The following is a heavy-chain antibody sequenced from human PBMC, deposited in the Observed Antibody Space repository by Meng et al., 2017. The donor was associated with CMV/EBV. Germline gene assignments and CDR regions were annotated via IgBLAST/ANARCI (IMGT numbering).Heavy chain of an antibody. D-gene: IGHD6-13*01. CDR1: GFTFSSYS. CDR2: ISSSSSYI. Sequence: GGSLRLSCAASGFTFSSYSMNWVRQAPGKGLEWVSSISSSSSYIYYADSVKGRFIISRDNAKNSLYLQMNSLRAEDTAVYYCARDRAAPGWFDPWGQGTLVTVSS. V-gene: IGHV3-21*01. CDR3: ARDRAAPGWFDP. J-gene: IGHJ5*02.